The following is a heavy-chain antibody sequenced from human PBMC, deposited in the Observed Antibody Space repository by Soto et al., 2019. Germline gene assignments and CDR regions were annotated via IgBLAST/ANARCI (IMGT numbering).Heavy chain of an antibody. D-gene: IGHD2-15*01. CDR3: TRDWYCSGGSCQRNWFDP. V-gene: IGHV4-4*07. CDR2: IYTSGST. Sequence: SETLSLTCTVSGGSISSYYWSWIRQPAGKGLEWIGRIYTSGSTNYNPSLKSRVTMSVGTSKNQFSLKLSSVTAADTAVYYCTRDWYCSGGSCQRNWFDPWGQGTLVTVSS. J-gene: IGHJ5*02. CDR1: GGSISSYY.